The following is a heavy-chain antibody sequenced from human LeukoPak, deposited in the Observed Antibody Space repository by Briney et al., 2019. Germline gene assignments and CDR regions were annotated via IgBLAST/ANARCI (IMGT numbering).Heavy chain of an antibody. CDR3: AKDILSVTRGSDY. J-gene: IGHJ4*02. CDR1: GFTFSSYA. D-gene: IGHD4-17*01. CDR2: ISGSGGST. Sequence: GGSLRLSCAASGFTFSSYAMSWVRQAPGKGLEWVSAISGSGGSTYYADSVKGRFTISRDNSKNALYLQMNSLRAEDTAVYYCAKDILSVTRGSDYWGQGTMVTVSS. V-gene: IGHV3-23*01.